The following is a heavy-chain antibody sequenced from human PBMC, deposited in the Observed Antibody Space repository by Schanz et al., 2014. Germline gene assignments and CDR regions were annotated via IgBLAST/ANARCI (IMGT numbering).Heavy chain of an antibody. CDR1: GFTFSSYG. D-gene: IGHD3-10*01. CDR2: IWYDENNK. Sequence: QVQLVESGGGVVQFGRSLRLSCVASGFTFSSYGMHWVRQAPGKGLEWVAVIWYDENNKYYADSVKGRFTMSRDNSKNPLYLQMNSLRAEDTAVYYCARANYRRKINFDYWGRGPLVTFSS. V-gene: IGHV3-33*01. CDR3: ARANYRRKINFDY. J-gene: IGHJ4*02.